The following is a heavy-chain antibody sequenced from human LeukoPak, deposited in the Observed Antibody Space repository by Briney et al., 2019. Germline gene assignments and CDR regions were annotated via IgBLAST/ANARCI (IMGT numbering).Heavy chain of an antibody. V-gene: IGHV3-20*04. CDR1: GFTFDDYT. J-gene: IGHJ4*02. D-gene: IGHD5-12*01. Sequence: PGGSLRLSCAASGFTFDDYTMSWVRQAPGKGLEWVSGINWNGGSTSYADSVKGRFAISRENAKNSLYLQMDSLRAEDTALYYCAKEYSGYDFDYWGQGTLVTVSS. CDR2: INWNGGST. CDR3: AKEYSGYDFDY.